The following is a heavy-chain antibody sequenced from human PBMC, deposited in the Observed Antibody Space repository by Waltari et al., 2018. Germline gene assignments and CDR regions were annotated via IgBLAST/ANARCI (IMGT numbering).Heavy chain of an antibody. CDR1: GGSISSSNW. CDR2: IYHSGST. Sequence: QVQLQESGPGLVKPSGTLSLTCAVSGGSISSSNWWSWVRQPPGKGLEWIGEIYHSGSTNYNPSLKSRVTISVDTSKNQFSLKLSSVTAADTAVYYCAREDCSSTSCYGYYYYGMDVWGQGTTVTVSS. J-gene: IGHJ6*02. CDR3: AREDCSSTSCYGYYYYGMDV. D-gene: IGHD2-2*01. V-gene: IGHV4-4*02.